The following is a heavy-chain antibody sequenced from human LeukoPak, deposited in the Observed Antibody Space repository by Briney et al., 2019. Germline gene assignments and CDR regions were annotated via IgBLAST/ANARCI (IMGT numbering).Heavy chain of an antibody. Sequence: SSETLSLTCTVSGYSISNSYYWGWIRQPPGKGLEWIATISHGGSTYYNPSLKRRVTISVDTSKNQFSLKLSSVTAADTAVYYCASRTYYYDSSGYYYVAPWDYWGQGTLVTVSS. J-gene: IGHJ4*02. V-gene: IGHV4-38-2*02. D-gene: IGHD3-22*01. CDR2: ISHGGST. CDR1: GYSISNSYY. CDR3: ASRTYYYDSSGYYYVAPWDY.